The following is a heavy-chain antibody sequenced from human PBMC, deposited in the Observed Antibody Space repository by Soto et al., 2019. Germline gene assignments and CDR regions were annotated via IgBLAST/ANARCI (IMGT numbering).Heavy chain of an antibody. Sequence: SVKVSCKASGGTFSSYAISWVRQAPGQGLEWMGGIIPIFGTANYAQKFQGRVTITADESTSTAYMELSSLRSEDTAVYYCARESRAVFFSTSCYVGYYHYGMDVWGQGTTVTVSS. CDR2: IIPIFGTA. CDR3: ARESRAVFFSTSCYVGYYHYGMDV. V-gene: IGHV1-69*13. D-gene: IGHD2-2*01. J-gene: IGHJ6*02. CDR1: GGTFSSYA.